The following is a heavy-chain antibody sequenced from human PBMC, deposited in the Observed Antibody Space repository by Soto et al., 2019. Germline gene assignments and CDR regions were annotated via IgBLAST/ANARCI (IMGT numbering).Heavy chain of an antibody. J-gene: IGHJ4*02. CDR3: AREDSIIIPAVSDF. Sequence: GGSLRLSCAVSGFNFNNYGINWVRQAPGKGLEWVSSVSKSDYAYYSDSVKGRFTISRDNAKNSVSLQMNTLRAEDTAVYYCAREDSIIIPAVSDFWGQGTLVTVSS. CDR1: GFNFNNYG. V-gene: IGHV3-21*01. D-gene: IGHD2-2*01. CDR2: VSKSDYA.